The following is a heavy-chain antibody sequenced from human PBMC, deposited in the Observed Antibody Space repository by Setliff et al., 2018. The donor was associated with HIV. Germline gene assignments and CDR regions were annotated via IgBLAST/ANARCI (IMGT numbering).Heavy chain of an antibody. J-gene: IGHJ3*02. V-gene: IGHV1-69*06. CDR3: ARSMITFGGRAFDI. CDR1: GGTFSSYA. CDR2: IIPIFGTA. D-gene: IGHD3-16*01. Sequence: SVKVSCKASGGTFSSYAISWVRQAPGQGLEWMGGIIPIFGTANYAQKFQGRVTITADKSTSTAYMELSSLRSEDTAVYYCARSMITFGGRAFDIWGQGTMVTVSS.